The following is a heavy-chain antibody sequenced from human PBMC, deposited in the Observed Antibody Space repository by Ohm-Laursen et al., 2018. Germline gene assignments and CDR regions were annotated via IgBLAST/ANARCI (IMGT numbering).Heavy chain of an antibody. CDR2: ISGRGDNT. Sequence: SLRLSCAASGFTFSSYWMSWVRQAPGKGLEWVSAISGRGDNTYFADSVKGRSTIARDNSRNMLYLQINSLRAEDTAVYYCARGDIVVVSPTIPSSLFDSWGHGTLVTVSS. D-gene: IGHD2-2*02. CDR3: ARGDIVVVSPTIPSSLFDS. V-gene: IGHV3-23*01. CDR1: GFTFSSYW. J-gene: IGHJ4*01.